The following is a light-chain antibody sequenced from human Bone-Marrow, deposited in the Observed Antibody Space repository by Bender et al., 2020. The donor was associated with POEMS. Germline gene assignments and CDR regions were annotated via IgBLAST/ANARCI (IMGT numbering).Light chain of an antibody. CDR2: EDN. CDR3: YSTDSSNNHGI. CDR1: NIGSKS. J-gene: IGLJ2*01. Sequence: SYVLTQPPSVSVAPGQTARITCGGNNIGSKSVHWYQQKPGQAPVLVIYEDNKRHSGIPARFSGSSSGTMATLTISGAQVEDEGDYYCYSTDSSNNHGIFGGGTTLTVL. V-gene: IGLV3-10*01.